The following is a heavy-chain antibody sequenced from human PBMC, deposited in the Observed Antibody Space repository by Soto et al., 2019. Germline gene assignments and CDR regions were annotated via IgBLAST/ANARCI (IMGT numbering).Heavy chain of an antibody. CDR2: INPSGGST. Sequence: QVQLVQSGAEVKKPGASVKVSCKASGYTFTSYYMHWVRQAPGPGLEWMGIINPSGGSTSYAQKLQGRVTMTRDTSTSTVYMELSSLRSEDTAVYYCARDGVGIAAAGTCVDYWGQGTLVTVSS. CDR3: ARDGVGIAAAGTCVDY. D-gene: IGHD6-13*01. V-gene: IGHV1-46*04. J-gene: IGHJ4*02. CDR1: GYTFTSYY.